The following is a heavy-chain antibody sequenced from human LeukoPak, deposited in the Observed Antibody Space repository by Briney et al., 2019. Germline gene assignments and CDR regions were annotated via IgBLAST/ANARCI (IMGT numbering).Heavy chain of an antibody. V-gene: IGHV3-7*01. CDR3: ARGGGGFDY. CDR2: IKQDGSEK. CDR1: GFTFSSYA. Sequence: GGSLRLSCAASGFTFSSYAMSWVRQAPGKGLEWVANIKQDGSEKYYVDSVKGRFTISRDNAKNSLYLQMNSLRAEDTAVYYCARGGGGFDYWGQGTLVTVSS. J-gene: IGHJ4*02.